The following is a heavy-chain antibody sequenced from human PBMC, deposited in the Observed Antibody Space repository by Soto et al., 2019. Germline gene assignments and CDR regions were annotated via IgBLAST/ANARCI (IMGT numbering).Heavy chain of an antibody. Sequence: GSLRLSCAASAFTFSNHWFHWVRQAPGKGLVWVSGINADGSLTFYADSVKGRFTVSRDNAKNTLNLQMNSLRVEDTAVYYCAQLFDFDYWGQGALVTVSS. CDR3: AQLFDFDY. CDR2: INADGSLT. V-gene: IGHV3-74*01. CDR1: AFTFSNHW. D-gene: IGHD1-1*01. J-gene: IGHJ4*02.